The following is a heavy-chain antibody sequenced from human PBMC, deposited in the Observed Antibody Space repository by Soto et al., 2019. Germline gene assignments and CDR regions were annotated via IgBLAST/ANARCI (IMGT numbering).Heavy chain of an antibody. CDR3: AARPGIAAAGTTIDY. J-gene: IGHJ4*02. CDR1: GFTFSSYA. V-gene: IGHV3-23*01. Sequence: SLRLSCAASGFTFSSYAMSWVHQAPGKGLEWVSAISGSGGSTYYADSVKGRFTISRDNSKNTLYLQMNSLRAEDTAVYYCAARPGIAAAGTTIDYWGQGTLVTVSS. D-gene: IGHD6-13*01. CDR2: ISGSGGST.